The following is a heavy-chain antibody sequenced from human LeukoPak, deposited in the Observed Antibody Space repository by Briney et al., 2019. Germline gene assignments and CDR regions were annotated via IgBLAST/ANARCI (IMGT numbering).Heavy chain of an antibody. CDR2: INHSGST. Sequence: PSETLSLTCAVYGGSFSGYYWSWIRQPPGKGLEWIGEINHSGSTNYNPSLKSRVTISVDTSKNQFSLKLSSVTAADTAVYYCARLHRCNWNGDVDYWGQGTLVTVSS. V-gene: IGHV4-34*01. CDR3: ARLHRCNWNGDVDY. J-gene: IGHJ4*02. CDR1: GGSFSGYY. D-gene: IGHD1-20*01.